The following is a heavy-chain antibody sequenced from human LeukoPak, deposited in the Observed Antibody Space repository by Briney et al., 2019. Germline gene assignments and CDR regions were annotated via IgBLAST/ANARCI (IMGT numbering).Heavy chain of an antibody. CDR3: ARHVGNSGSGSYLTYFDY. CDR1: GGSISSYY. V-gene: IGHV4-59*08. Sequence: SETLSLTCTVSGGSISSYYGSWIRQPPGKGLEWIGYIYYSGSTHYNPSLKSRVTISVDTSKNQFSLKLSSVTAADTAVYYCARHVGNSGSGSYLTYFDYWGQGTLVTVSS. CDR2: IYYSGST. J-gene: IGHJ4*02. D-gene: IGHD3-10*01.